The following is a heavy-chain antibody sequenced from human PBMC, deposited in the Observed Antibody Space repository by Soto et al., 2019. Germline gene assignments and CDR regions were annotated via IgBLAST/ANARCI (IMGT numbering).Heavy chain of an antibody. V-gene: IGHV1-69*12. J-gene: IGHJ6*02. CDR1: GGTFSSYA. CDR3: AREGGSGNYRYYAMDV. Sequence: VQLVQSGAEVKKPGSSVKVSCKASGGTFSSYAISWVRQAPGQGLEWMGGIIPIFGTANYAQKFQGRVTIPADESTSTAYMELSSLRSEDTAGYYCAREGGSGNYRYYAMDVWGQGTTVTVSS. D-gene: IGHD3-10*01. CDR2: IIPIFGTA.